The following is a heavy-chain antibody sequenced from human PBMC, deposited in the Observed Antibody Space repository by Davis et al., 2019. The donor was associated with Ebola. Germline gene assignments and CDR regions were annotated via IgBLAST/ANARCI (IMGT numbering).Heavy chain of an antibody. CDR1: GYSFTIYG. V-gene: IGHV1-3*01. CDR3: ARDGGGYSGDGTLYGMDV. J-gene: IGHJ6*02. Sequence: ASVKVSCKASGYSFTIYGMHWVRQTSGQRLEWMAWIDAGNGKTKYSENFQGRVTITRDTSANTAYMELSSLRSEDSAVYYCARDGGGYSGDGTLYGMDVWGQGTTVTVSS. CDR2: IDAGNGKT. D-gene: IGHD5-12*01.